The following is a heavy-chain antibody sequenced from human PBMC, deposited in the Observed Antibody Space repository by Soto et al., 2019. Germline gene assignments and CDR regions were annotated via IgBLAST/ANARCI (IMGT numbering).Heavy chain of an antibody. CDR2: ISSSSSNI. Sequence: PGGSLRLSCAASGFTFSSYAMSWVRQAPGKGLEWVSSISSSSSNIYYADSVKGRFTISRDNAKNSLYLQMNSLRAEDTAVYYCARDRRDYGMDVWGQGTTVTVSS. CDR3: ARDRRDYGMDV. V-gene: IGHV3-21*01. CDR1: GFTFSSYA. J-gene: IGHJ6*02.